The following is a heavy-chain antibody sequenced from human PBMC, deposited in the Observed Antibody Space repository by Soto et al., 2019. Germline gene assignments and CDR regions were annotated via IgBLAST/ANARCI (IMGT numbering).Heavy chain of an antibody. Sequence: QVQLQESGPGLVKPSQTLSLTCTVSGGSISSGGYYWSWIRQHPGKGLEGIGYIYYSGTTYYNPSLKSRVTISIDTSKNQFSLKLSSVTAADTAVYYCARAGNDYGVYYGLDVWGQGTTVTVSS. CDR2: IYYSGTT. J-gene: IGHJ6*02. D-gene: IGHD4-17*01. CDR3: ARAGNDYGVYYGLDV. V-gene: IGHV4-31*03. CDR1: GGSISSGGYY.